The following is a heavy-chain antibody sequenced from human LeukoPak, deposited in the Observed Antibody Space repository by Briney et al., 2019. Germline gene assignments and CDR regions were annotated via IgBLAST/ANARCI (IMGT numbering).Heavy chain of an antibody. CDR2: IYYSGGT. V-gene: IGHV4-59*12. CDR1: GGSISSYY. CDR3: ARDSGIAWGRFDP. Sequence: PSETLSLTCTVSGGSISSYYWSWIRQPPGKGLEWIGYIYYSGGTNYNPSLKSRVTISVDTSKNQFSLKLSSVTAADTAVYYCARDSGIAWGRFDPWGQGTLVTVSS. D-gene: IGHD6-13*01. J-gene: IGHJ5*02.